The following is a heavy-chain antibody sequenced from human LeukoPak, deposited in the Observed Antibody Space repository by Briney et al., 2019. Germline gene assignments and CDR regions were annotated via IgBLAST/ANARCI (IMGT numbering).Heavy chain of an antibody. Sequence: PGGSLRLSCAASGFTFNSYAMSWVRQAPGKGLEWVANIKQDGSEKYYVDSVKGRFTISRDNAKNSLYLQMNSLRAEDTAVYYCARDRVWDLQAFDIWGQGTMVTVSS. V-gene: IGHV3-7*01. CDR1: GFTFNSYA. CDR2: IKQDGSEK. D-gene: IGHD1-26*01. J-gene: IGHJ3*02. CDR3: ARDRVWDLQAFDI.